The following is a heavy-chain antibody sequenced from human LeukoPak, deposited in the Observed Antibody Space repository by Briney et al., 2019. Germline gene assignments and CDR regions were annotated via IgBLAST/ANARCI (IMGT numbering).Heavy chain of an antibody. CDR1: GFTFSSYE. J-gene: IGHJ4*02. Sequence: GGSLRLSCAASGFTFSSYEMNWVRQAPGKGLEWVSYISSSGSTIYYADSVKGRFTISRDNSKNTLYLQMNSLRDEDRAVYYCAEVVVAASDYWGQGNLGTVSS. CDR2: ISSSGSTI. D-gene: IGHD2-15*01. CDR3: AEVVVAASDY. V-gene: IGHV3-48*03.